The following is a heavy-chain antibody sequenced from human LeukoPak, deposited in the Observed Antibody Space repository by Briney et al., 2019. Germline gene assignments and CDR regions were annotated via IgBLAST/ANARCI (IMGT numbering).Heavy chain of an antibody. CDR3: AKDGDPTAAAGDYYYYYMDV. CDR2: ISGSGGST. Sequence: PGGSLRLSCAASGFTFSSYAMSWVRQAPGKGLEWVSAISGSGGSTYYAASVKGRFTISRDNSKNTLYLQMNSLRAEDTAVYYCAKDGDPTAAAGDYYYYYMDVWGKGTTVTVSS. D-gene: IGHD6-13*01. J-gene: IGHJ6*03. V-gene: IGHV3-23*01. CDR1: GFTFSSYA.